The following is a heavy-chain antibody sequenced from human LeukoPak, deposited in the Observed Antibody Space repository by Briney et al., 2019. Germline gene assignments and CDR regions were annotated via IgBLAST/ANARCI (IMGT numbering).Heavy chain of an antibody. V-gene: IGHV4-59*01. D-gene: IGHD3-22*01. CDR1: GGSISSYY. J-gene: IGHJ1*01. CDR2: IYYSGST. Sequence: SETLSLTCTVSGGSISSYYWSWIRQPPGKGLEWIGYIYYSGSTNYNPSLKSRVTISVDTSKNQFSLKLSSVTAADTAVYYCARVYDSSGYYPEYFQHWGQGTLVTVSS. CDR3: ARVYDSSGYYPEYFQH.